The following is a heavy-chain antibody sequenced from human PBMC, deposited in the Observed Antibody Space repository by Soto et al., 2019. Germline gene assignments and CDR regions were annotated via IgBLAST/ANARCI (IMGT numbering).Heavy chain of an antibody. J-gene: IGHJ4*02. Sequence: ETLSLTCTVSGGSISGYYWSWIRQPPGKGLEWIGYIYYSGSTNYNPSLKSRVTISVDTSKNQFSLKLSSVTAADTAVYYCARDRWIFDYWGQGTLVTASS. CDR1: GGSISGYY. CDR2: IYYSGST. CDR3: ARDRWIFDY. D-gene: IGHD5-12*01. V-gene: IGHV4-59*01.